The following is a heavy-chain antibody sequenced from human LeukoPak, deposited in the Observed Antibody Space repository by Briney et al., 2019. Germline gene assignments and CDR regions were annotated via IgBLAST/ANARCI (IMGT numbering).Heavy chain of an antibody. D-gene: IGHD3-10*01. CDR1: GFTFSSYG. J-gene: IGHJ4*02. Sequence: PGGTLRLSCAASGFTFSSYGMSWVRQAPGKGLEWVSAISGSGGSTYYADSVKGRFTISRDNSKNTLYLQMNSLRAEDTAVYYCAKEQKAPGGELVDYWGQGTLVTVSS. V-gene: IGHV3-23*01. CDR3: AKEQKAPGGELVDY. CDR2: ISGSGGST.